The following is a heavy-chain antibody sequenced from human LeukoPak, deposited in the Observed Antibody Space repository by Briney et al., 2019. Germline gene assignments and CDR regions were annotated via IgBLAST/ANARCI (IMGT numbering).Heavy chain of an antibody. Sequence: PSETLSLTCTVSGGSLNSSSYYWGWIRQPPGKGLEWIGSIYYSGRTYYNPSLKSRVTIFVETSKNQFSLKLNSVTAADTAVYYCARRSSSWKNWFDPWGQGTLVTVSS. CDR3: ARRSSSWKNWFDP. D-gene: IGHD6-13*01. J-gene: IGHJ5*02. CDR1: GGSLNSSSYY. V-gene: IGHV4-39*01. CDR2: IYYSGRT.